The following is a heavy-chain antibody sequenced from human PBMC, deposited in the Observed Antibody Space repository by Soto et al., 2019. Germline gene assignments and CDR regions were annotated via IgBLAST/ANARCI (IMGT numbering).Heavy chain of an antibody. CDR1: GFTCSSYA. V-gene: IGHV3-23*01. CDR3: AKHLVLCSSSSRHYFDY. Sequence: GSLRLSCAASGFTCSSYAMSWVRQAPGKGLECISVISGSGGSTYYADSVKGRFTISRDNSKNTLYLQMNSLRAEDSATYYCAKHLVLCSSSSRHYFDYLRQRSLVTVSS. CDR2: ISGSGGST. J-gene: IGHJ4*02. D-gene: IGHD6-6*01.